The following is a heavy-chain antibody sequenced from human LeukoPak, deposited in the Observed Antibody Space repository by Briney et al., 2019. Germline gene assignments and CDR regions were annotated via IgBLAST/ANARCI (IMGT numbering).Heavy chain of an antibody. D-gene: IGHD6-13*01. Sequence: GGSLRLSCAASGFTFSSYGMHWVRQAPGKGLEWVAVIWYDGSNKYYADSVKGRFTISRDNSKNTLYLRMNSLRAEDTAVYYCARDSSSWYYFDYWGQGTLVTVSS. J-gene: IGHJ4*02. CDR3: ARDSSSWYYFDY. V-gene: IGHV3-33*01. CDR2: IWYDGSNK. CDR1: GFTFSSYG.